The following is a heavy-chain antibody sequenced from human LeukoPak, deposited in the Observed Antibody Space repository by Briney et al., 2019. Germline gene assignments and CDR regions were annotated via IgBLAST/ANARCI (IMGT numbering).Heavy chain of an antibody. CDR2: LYYMRGA. Sequence: SETLSLTCTVSGGSISGYYWSWSRQPPGKGVEWIGNLYYMRGAWYKSSLKSRVTTSVDTSRNEFSLKLSSVTAADTAVYYCARLMGGSTWYPVDFWGQGTLVTVSS. V-gene: IGHV4-59*01. J-gene: IGHJ4*02. CDR3: ARLMGGSTWYPVDF. D-gene: IGHD6-13*01. CDR1: GGSISGYY.